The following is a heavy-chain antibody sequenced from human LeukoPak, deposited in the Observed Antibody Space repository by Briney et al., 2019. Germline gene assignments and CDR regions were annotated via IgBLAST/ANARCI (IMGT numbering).Heavy chain of an antibody. CDR2: IKQDGSEK. D-gene: IGHD3-22*01. Sequence: GGSLGLSCAASGFTFSSYWMSWVRQAPGKGLEWVANIKQDGSEKYYVDSVKGRFTISRDNAKNSLYLQMNSLRAEDTAVYYCARATLAWYYYDSSGCPYFDYWGQGTLVTVSS. CDR3: ARATLAWYYYDSSGCPYFDY. V-gene: IGHV3-7*01. J-gene: IGHJ4*02. CDR1: GFTFSSYW.